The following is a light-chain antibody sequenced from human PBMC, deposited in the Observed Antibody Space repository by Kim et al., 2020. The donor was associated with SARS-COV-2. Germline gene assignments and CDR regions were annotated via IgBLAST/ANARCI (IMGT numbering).Light chain of an antibody. CDR2: VTS. CDR3: QSSDNILSGSV. Sequence: QRVTISCTGTTSNIAARYHVHCYQQLPGTAPKHLIYVTSSRPSGLPGPFSRSKSGTSASLAITRLHAEDGSDYFCQSSDNILSGSVFGTGTEVSVL. CDR1: TSNIAARYH. V-gene: IGLV1-40*01. J-gene: IGLJ1*01.